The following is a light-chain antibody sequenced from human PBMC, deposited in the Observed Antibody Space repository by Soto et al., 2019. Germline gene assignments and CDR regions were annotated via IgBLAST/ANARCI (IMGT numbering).Light chain of an antibody. CDR2: GNS. V-gene: IGLV2-14*01. CDR1: SSDIGGYNY. CDR3: QSYDRSLRTYV. J-gene: IGLJ1*01. Sequence: QSALTQPASVSGSPGQSITISCSGTSSDIGGYNYVSWYQQHPGKAPKLIIYGNSDRPSGVPDRFSGSKSGTSASLAITGLQAEDEADYFCQSYDRSLRTYVFGTATKVTVL.